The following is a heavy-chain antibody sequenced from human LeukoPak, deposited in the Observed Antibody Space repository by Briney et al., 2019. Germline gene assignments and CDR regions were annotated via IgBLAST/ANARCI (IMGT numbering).Heavy chain of an antibody. J-gene: IGHJ6*02. CDR3: ARDCSGGSCYPAGMDG. Sequence: TSENLSLNCTASGGSISSYHWSWLRQPPGKGLEWIGYIYYNGSTNSHPSLKSRVTISLDTSKNQYSLKLSSVTAEDTAVYYCARDCSGGSCYPAGMDGWGQGTTVTVS. CDR2: IYYNGST. D-gene: IGHD2-15*01. V-gene: IGHV4-59*01. CDR1: GGSISSYH.